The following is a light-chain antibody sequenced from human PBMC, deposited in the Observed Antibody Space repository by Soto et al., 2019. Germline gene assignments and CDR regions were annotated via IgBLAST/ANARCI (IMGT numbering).Light chain of an antibody. CDR1: SSDVGAYHY. Sequence: QSVLTQPASVSGSPGQSITISCTGTSSDVGAYHYVSWYQQHPGKAPKVMIYDVTNRPSGVSNRFSGSKSGNTASLTISGLQAEDEADYYCSSYRGTSVVFGGGTQLTVL. CDR3: SSYRGTSVV. V-gene: IGLV2-14*01. J-gene: IGLJ2*01. CDR2: DVT.